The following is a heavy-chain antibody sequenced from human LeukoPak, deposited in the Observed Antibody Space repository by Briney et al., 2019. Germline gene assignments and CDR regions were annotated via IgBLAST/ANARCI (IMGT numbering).Heavy chain of an antibody. D-gene: IGHD2-21*01. CDR2: IYNSGST. Sequence: EWIGSIYNSGSTYYNPSLKSRVTVSVDRPKNHFYLRLNSVTAADTAVYYCARHVASYDFDFWGQGILVTVSS. V-gene: IGHV4-39*01. CDR3: ARHVASYDFDF. J-gene: IGHJ4*02.